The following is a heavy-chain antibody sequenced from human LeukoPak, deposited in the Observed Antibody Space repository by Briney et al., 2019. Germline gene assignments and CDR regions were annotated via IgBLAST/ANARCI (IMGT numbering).Heavy chain of an antibody. CDR3: ARDLPGTSFFDY. V-gene: IGHV4-39*07. CDR1: GDSVSNSDRY. Sequence: SETLSLTCTVSGDSVSNSDRYWGWIRQPPRQGLEWIGSIYHSGSTYYKSSLKSRVTISVDTSKNQLSLRLSSVTAADTAVYYCARDLPGTSFFDYWGQGTLVTVSS. J-gene: IGHJ4*02. D-gene: IGHD2-2*01. CDR2: IYHSGST.